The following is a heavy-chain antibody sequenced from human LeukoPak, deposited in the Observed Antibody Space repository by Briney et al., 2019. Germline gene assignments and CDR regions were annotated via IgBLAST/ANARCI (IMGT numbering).Heavy chain of an antibody. CDR3: ARPRVAAAGAAFDY. J-gene: IGHJ4*02. V-gene: IGHV5-51*01. CDR2: IYPGDSDT. D-gene: IGHD6-13*01. CDR1: GYSFTTYW. Sequence: GESLKISCKGSGYSFTTYWIVWVRQMPGKGLEWMGIIYPGDSDTRYSPSFQGQVTISADKSITTAYLQWSSLKASDTAMYYCARPRVAAAGAAFDYWGQGTLVTVSS.